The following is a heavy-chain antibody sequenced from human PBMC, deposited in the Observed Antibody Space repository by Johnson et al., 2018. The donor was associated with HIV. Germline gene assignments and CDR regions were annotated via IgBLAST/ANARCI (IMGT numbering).Heavy chain of an antibody. CDR1: GFTFSSYA. CDR2: IRYDGTNK. J-gene: IGHJ3*02. Sequence: VQLVESGGGLVQPGGSLRLSCAASGFTFSSYAMSWVRQAPGKGLEWVAFIRYDGTNKYYVDSVKGRFTISRDSAKNSLYMQMNSLRAEDTAVSYLAREETYWYYSGCSPYAFDMCGQGTMVTVSS. D-gene: IGHD1-26*01. V-gene: IGHV3-7*01. CDR3: AREETYWYYSGCSPYAFDM.